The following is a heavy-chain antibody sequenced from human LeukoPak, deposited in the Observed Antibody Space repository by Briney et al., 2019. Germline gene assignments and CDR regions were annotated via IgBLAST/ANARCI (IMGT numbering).Heavy chain of an antibody. CDR2: ISSSTNYI. Sequence: GGSLRLSCAASGFTFSSYSMTRVRQAPGKGLEWVSSISSSTNYIYYADSVKGRFTIFRDNAKNSLYLQMNSLRAEDTAVYYCASFPPSTGDFEYWGQGTLVAVSS. J-gene: IGHJ4*02. D-gene: IGHD2-8*02. CDR3: ASFPPSTGDFEY. CDR1: GFTFSSYS. V-gene: IGHV3-21*01.